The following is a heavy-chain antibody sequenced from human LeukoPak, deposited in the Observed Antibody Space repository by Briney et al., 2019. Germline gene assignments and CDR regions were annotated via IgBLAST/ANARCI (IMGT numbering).Heavy chain of an antibody. CDR1: GLIFSGAG. D-gene: IGHD3-16*01. CDR3: TGPIYHYDRWDLGGVDV. CDR2: IRTKTNNYAT. J-gene: IGHJ6*02. V-gene: IGHV3-73*01. Sequence: PGGSLRLSCAVSGLIFSGAGIHRVRQASGKGLEWIGRIRTKTNNYATTYAASVRGRFTISRDDSDNTAYLQMNSLKIEDTAVYYCTGPIYHYDRWDLGGVDVWGQGTAVTVYS.